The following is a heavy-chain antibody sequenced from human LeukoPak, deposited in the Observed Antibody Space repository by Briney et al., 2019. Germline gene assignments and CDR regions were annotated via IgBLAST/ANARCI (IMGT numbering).Heavy chain of an antibody. Sequence: PSETLSLTCAVYGGSFSGYYWSWIRQPPGKGLEWIGEINHSGSTNYNPSLKSRVTISVDTSKNQFSLKLSSVTAADTAVYYCAREGITMVRGVISRWGQGTLVTVSS. J-gene: IGHJ4*02. CDR2: INHSGST. CDR3: AREGITMVRGVISR. CDR1: GGSFSGYY. D-gene: IGHD3-10*01. V-gene: IGHV4-34*01.